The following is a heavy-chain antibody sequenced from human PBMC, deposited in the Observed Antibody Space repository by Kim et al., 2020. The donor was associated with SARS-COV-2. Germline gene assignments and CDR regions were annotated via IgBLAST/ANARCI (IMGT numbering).Heavy chain of an antibody. CDR1: GYTFTSYY. D-gene: IGHD4-17*01. CDR2: INPSGGST. J-gene: IGHJ6*02. CDR3: ARFGDYGDYPYRDYYYGMDV. Sequence: ASVKVSCKASGYTFTSYYMHWVRQAPGQGLEWMGIINPSGGSTSYAQKFQGRVTMTRDTSTSTVYMELSSLRSEDTAVYYCARFGDYGDYPYRDYYYGMDVWGQGTTVTVSS. V-gene: IGHV1-46*01.